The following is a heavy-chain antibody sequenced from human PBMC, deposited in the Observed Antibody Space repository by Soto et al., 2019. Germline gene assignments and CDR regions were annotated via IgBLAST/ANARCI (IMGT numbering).Heavy chain of an antibody. J-gene: IGHJ5*02. D-gene: IGHD3-3*01. CDR2: IYYSGST. Sequence: SETLSLTCTVSGGSISSSSYYWGWIRQPPGKGLEWIGSIYYSGSTYYNPSLKSRVTISVDTSKNQFSLKLSSVTAADTAVYYCARRSWEWAWFDPWGQGTLVTVSS. CDR3: ARRSWEWAWFDP. CDR1: GGSISSSSYY. V-gene: IGHV4-39*01.